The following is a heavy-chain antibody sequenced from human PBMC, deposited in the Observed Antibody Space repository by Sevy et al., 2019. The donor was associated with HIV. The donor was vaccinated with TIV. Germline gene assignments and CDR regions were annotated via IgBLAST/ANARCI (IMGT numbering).Heavy chain of an antibody. Sequence: GESLKISCKGSGYSFTSYWIGWVRQMPGKGLEWMGIIYPGDSDTRYSPSFQGQVTISADKSISTAYLQWSSLKASDTAMYYSASSRYSSGYPDYFDYWGQGTLVTVSS. CDR1: GYSFTSYW. J-gene: IGHJ4*02. CDR3: ASSRYSSGYPDYFDY. D-gene: IGHD3-22*01. CDR2: IYPGDSDT. V-gene: IGHV5-51*01.